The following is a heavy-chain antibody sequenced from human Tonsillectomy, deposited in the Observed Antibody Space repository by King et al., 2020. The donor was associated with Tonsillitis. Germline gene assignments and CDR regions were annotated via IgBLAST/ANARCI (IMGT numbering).Heavy chain of an antibody. CDR2: ISYIGST. D-gene: IGHD3-22*01. J-gene: IGHJ4*02. CDR1: GGSISSTSYC. Sequence: QLQESGPGLVKPSETLSLTCTVSGGSISSTSYCWGWIRQPPGKGLEWIGSISYIGSTYYNPSLKSRVTISVDTTKKQFSLKLSSVTAADTALYYCAVLSNYDSSGYYLLARFDYWGQGTLVTVSS. V-gene: IGHV4-39*07. CDR3: AVLSNYDSSGYYLLARFDY.